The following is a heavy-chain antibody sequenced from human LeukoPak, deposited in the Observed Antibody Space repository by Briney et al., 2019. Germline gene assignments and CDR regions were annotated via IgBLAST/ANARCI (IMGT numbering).Heavy chain of an antibody. V-gene: IGHV3-13*01. J-gene: IGHJ4*02. D-gene: IGHD1-26*01. Sequence: PGGSLRLSCATSGFTFSNHAMHWVRQATGKGLEWVSAIGTAGDTFYPGSVKGRFTISRENAKNSLSLQMNSLRAEDTAVYYCVRQQTPHGNFDYWGQGTLFTVSS. CDR3: VRQQTPHGNFDY. CDR1: GFTFSNHA. CDR2: IGTAGDT.